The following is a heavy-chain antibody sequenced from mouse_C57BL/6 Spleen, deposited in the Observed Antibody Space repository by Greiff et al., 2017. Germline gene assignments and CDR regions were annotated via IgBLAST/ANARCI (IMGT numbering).Heavy chain of an antibody. D-gene: IGHD2-3*01. CDR2: IRSKSSNYAT. Sequence: EVQLVESGGGLVQPKGSLKLSCAASGFTFNTYAMHWVRQAPGKGLEWVARIRSKSSNYATYYADSVKDRFTISRDDSQSMLYLQMNNLKTEDTALYYCVRVYDGYYVEYFDVWGTGTTVTVSS. CDR1: GFTFNTYA. J-gene: IGHJ1*03. V-gene: IGHV10-3*01. CDR3: VRVYDGYYVEYFDV.